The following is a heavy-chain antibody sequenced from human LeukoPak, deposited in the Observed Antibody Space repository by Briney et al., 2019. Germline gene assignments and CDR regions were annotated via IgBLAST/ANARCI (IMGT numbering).Heavy chain of an antibody. CDR3: ARDGKIGYCSSTTCLSPYYGMDV. CDR1: GFTVRSNY. V-gene: IGHV3-53*01. CDR2: IYSGGST. D-gene: IGHD2-2*01. Sequence: GGALRLSCAASGFTVRSNYMSWVRRAPGKGLEWVSVIYSGGSTYYADSVKGRFTISRDNSKNTLYLQMSSLRAEDTAVYYCARDGKIGYCSSTTCLSPYYGMDVWGQGTTVTVSS. J-gene: IGHJ6*02.